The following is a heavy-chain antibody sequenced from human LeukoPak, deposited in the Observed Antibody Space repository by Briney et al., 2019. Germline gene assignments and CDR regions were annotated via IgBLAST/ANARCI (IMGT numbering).Heavy chain of an antibody. D-gene: IGHD6-13*01. CDR1: GFTFNKYG. CDR3: AKDRWTSSSSCAFDY. Sequence: GALRLSFAASGFTFNKYGMPWVRQAPGKGPEWVAFIRYDGSNKYYADSVKGRFTISRDNSKNTLYLQMNSLRAEDTAVYYCAKDRWTSSSSCAFDYWGQGTLVTVSS. V-gene: IGHV3-30*02. CDR2: IRYDGSNK. J-gene: IGHJ4*02.